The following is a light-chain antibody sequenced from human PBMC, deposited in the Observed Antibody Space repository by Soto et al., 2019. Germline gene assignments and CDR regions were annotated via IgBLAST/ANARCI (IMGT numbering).Light chain of an antibody. J-gene: IGLJ2*01. V-gene: IGLV2-8*01. CDR3: SSYAGSNNVI. Sequence: QSALTQPPSASGSPGQSVAISCTGTSGDVGGNNYVSWYQQHPGKAPKLMVYEVTKRPSGVPDRFSGSKSGNTASLTVSGLQAEDEADYYCSSYAGSNNVIFGGGTKLTVL. CDR2: EVT. CDR1: SGDVGGNNY.